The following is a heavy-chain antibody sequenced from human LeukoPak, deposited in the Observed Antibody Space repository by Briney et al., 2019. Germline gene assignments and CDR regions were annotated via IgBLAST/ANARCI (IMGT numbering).Heavy chain of an antibody. V-gene: IGHV1-69*04. CDR1: GGTFSSYA. CDR3: ARENDSSGYYFDAFDI. J-gene: IGHJ3*02. Sequence: ASVKVSCKASGGTFSSYAISWVRQAPGQGLEWMGRIIPILGIANHAQKFQGRVTITADKSTSTAYMELSSLRSEDTAVYYCARENDSSGYYFDAFDIWGQGTMVTVSS. D-gene: IGHD3-22*01. CDR2: IIPILGIA.